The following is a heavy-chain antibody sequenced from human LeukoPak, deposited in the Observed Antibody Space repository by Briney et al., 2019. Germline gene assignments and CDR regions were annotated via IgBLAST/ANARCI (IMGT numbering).Heavy chain of an antibody. D-gene: IGHD2-15*01. CDR1: GGSMSSYY. V-gene: IGHV4-59*08. CDR3: ARTLDCSSSSCSYGMDV. CDR2: IFYSGST. J-gene: IGHJ6*02. Sequence: SETLSLTCAVSGGSMSSYYWSWIRQPPGKGLEWIGYIFYSGSTNYNPSLKSRVTISVDTSKNQFSLKLSSVTAADTAVYYCARTLDCSSSSCSYGMDVWGQGTTVTVPS.